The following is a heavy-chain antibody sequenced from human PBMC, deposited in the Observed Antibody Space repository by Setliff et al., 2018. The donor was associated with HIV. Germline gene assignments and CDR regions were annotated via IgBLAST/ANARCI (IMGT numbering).Heavy chain of an antibody. CDR3: AKGGQQLHWYFDL. D-gene: IGHD6-13*01. CDR2: IWYDGSNK. V-gene: IGHV3-33*06. Sequence: GGSLRLSCAASGFTFNTYSIHWVRQAPGKGLEWVAVIWYDGSNKDHADSVKGRFTISRDNSKNTLYLQTNSLRAEDTAVYYCAKGGQQLHWYFDLWGRGTLVTVSS. J-gene: IGHJ2*01. CDR1: GFTFNTYS.